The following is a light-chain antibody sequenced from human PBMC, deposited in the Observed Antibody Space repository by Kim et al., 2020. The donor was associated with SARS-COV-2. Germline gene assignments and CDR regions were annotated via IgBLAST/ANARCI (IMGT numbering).Light chain of an antibody. CDR1: QNINSY. CDR2: AAS. Sequence: DIQMTQSPSSLSASVGDRVTITCRTSQNINSYLNWYQQKPGKAPKFLIYAASNLQGGVPSRFSGSGSGTDFTLTISSLQPEDFATYFCQQSHSSPITFGQGTKVDIK. V-gene: IGKV1-39*01. J-gene: IGKJ1*01. CDR3: QQSHSSPIT.